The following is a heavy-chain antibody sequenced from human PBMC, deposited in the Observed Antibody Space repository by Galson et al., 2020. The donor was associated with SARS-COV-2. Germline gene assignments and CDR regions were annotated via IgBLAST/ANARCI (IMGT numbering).Heavy chain of an antibody. D-gene: IGHD6-6*01. Sequence: WGSLRLSCVAFGFTFSSYGMHWVRQAPGKGLEWVAVISYDGSNKYYADSVKGRFTISRDNSKNTLYLQMNSLRAEDTAVYYCAKDRSGPKPPPGRIAARGPDYLGQGTLVTVSS. CDR1: GFTFSSYG. CDR3: AKDRSGPKPPPGRIAARGPDY. V-gene: IGHV3-30*18. J-gene: IGHJ4*02. CDR2: ISYDGSNK.